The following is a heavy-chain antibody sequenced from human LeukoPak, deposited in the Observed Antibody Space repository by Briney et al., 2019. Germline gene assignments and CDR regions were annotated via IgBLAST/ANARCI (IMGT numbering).Heavy chain of an antibody. D-gene: IGHD3-22*01. V-gene: IGHV1-69*13. CDR2: IIPIFGTA. CDR1: GGTFSSYA. J-gene: IGHJ4*02. Sequence: GASVKVSCKASGGTFSSYAISWVRQAPGQGLEWMGGIIPIFGTANYAQKFQGRVTITADESTSTAYMELSSLRSEDTAVYYCARWGYYDSSGPFDYWGQGALVTVSS. CDR3: ARWGYYDSSGPFDY.